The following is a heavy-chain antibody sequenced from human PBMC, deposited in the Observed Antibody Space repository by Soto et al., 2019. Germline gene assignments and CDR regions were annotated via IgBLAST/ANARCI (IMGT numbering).Heavy chain of an antibody. V-gene: IGHV3-30-3*01. J-gene: IGHJ4*02. D-gene: IGHD6-13*01. Sequence: GGSLRLSCAGSGFTFSSYAMHWVRQAPGKGLEWVAVISYDGSNKYYADSVKGRSTISRDNSKNTLYLQMNSLRAEDTAVYYCASRGPRIAAAGLDYWGQGTLVTVSS. CDR2: ISYDGSNK. CDR1: GFTFSSYA. CDR3: ASRGPRIAAAGLDY.